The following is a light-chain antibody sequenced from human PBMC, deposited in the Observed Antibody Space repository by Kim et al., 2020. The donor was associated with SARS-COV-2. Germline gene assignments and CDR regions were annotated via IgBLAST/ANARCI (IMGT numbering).Light chain of an antibody. CDR1: SSDVGGYNY. CDR2: DVS. V-gene: IGLV2-14*03. J-gene: IGLJ2*01. Sequence: QSALTQPASASGSPGQSVTISCTGTSSDVGGYNYVSWYQQHPGKAPKLMIYDVSKRPSGVPNRFSGSKSGNTASLTISGLQAEDEADYYCSSYASSSTPHVVFGGGTQLTVL. CDR3: SSYASSSTPHVV.